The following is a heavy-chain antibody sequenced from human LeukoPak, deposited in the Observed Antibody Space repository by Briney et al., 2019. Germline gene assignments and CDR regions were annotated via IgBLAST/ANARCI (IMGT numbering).Heavy chain of an antibody. Sequence: PGESLKLSCEGSRYSFDSYAMTCGRQAPGKGLEWVSSINGGGDITYYAESVKGRFTVSRDNFKNTLFLQVNSLRAEDTAVFYCAKRYGDSTGWFFDFWGQGSLVTVSS. CDR3: AKRYGDSTGWFFDF. J-gene: IGHJ4*02. V-gene: IGHV3-23*01. CDR1: RYSFDSYA. D-gene: IGHD6-13*01. CDR2: INGGGDIT.